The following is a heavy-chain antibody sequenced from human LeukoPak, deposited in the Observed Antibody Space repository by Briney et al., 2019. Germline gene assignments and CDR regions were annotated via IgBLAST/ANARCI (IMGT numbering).Heavy chain of an antibody. CDR3: ARNTYYSDSSDFYPGDH. Sequence: GASVKVSCKASGYTFTDYYMHWVRQAPGQGLEWMGWINPNSGATKYAQKFQGRVTMTRDTSSSTAYMDLSRLRSDDTAFYYCARNTYYSDSSDFYPGDHWGQGTLVTVSS. D-gene: IGHD3-22*01. J-gene: IGHJ4*02. CDR1: GYTFTDYY. V-gene: IGHV1-2*02. CDR2: INPNSGAT.